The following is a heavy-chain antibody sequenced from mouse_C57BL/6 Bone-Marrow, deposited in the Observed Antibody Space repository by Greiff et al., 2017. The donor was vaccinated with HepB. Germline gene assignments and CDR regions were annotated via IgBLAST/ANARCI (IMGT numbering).Heavy chain of an antibody. D-gene: IGHD1-1*01. Sequence: VKLQQPGAELVRPGTSVKLSCKASGYTFTSYWMHWVKQRPGQGLEWIGVIDPSDSYTNYNQKFKGKATLTVDTSSSTAYMQLSSLTSEDSAVYYCAREYYGSSAYYCDYGGQGTTLTVAS. CDR3: AREYYGSSAYYCDY. V-gene: IGHV1-59*01. CDR1: GYTFTSYW. J-gene: IGHJ2*01. CDR2: IDPSDSYT.